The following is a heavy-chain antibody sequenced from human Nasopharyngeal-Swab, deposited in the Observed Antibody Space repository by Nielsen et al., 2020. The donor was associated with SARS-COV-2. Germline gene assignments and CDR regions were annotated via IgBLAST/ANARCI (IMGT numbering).Heavy chain of an antibody. V-gene: IGHV3-13*01. CDR3: ARVEETIFGGEYFDL. Sequence: GGSLRLSCAASGFTFSSYDMHWVRQATGKGLEWVSAIGTAGDTYYPGSVKGRFTISRENAKNSLYLQMNSLRAGDTAVYYCARVEETIFGGEYFDLWGRGTLVTVSS. D-gene: IGHD3-3*01. CDR2: IGTAGDT. CDR1: GFTFSSYD. J-gene: IGHJ2*01.